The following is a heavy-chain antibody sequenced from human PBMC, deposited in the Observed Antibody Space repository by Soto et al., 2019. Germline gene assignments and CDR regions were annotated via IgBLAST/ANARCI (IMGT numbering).Heavy chain of an antibody. CDR1: GFTFSSYA. Sequence: GGSLRLSCAASGFTFSSYAMSWVRQAPGKGLEWVSAISGSGGSTYYADSVKGRFTISRDNSKNTLYLQMNSLRAEDTAVYYCAKDLKGSGWHEYFQHWGQGTLVTVSS. CDR3: AKDLKGSGWHEYFQH. V-gene: IGHV3-23*01. CDR2: ISGSGGST. J-gene: IGHJ1*01. D-gene: IGHD6-19*01.